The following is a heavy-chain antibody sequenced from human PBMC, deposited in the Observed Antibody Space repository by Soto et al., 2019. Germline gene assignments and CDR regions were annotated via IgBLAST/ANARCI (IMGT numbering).Heavy chain of an antibody. D-gene: IGHD3-3*01. Sequence: ASVKVSVKVSRCTLTELSMHWVGQAPGKGREWMGGFDPEDGETIYAQEFQGRVPVTEDTSTDTAYMELSSLRSEDTALYYCETASTFLGVVPPNSSYGMAVRAQGTTVTFSS. J-gene: IGHJ6*02. CDR2: FDPEDGET. V-gene: IGHV1-24*01. CDR1: RCTLTELS. CDR3: ETASTFLGVVPPNSSYGMAV.